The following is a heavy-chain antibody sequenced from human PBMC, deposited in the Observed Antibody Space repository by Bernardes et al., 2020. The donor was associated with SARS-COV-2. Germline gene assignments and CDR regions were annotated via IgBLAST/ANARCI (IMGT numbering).Heavy chain of an antibody. D-gene: IGHD3-3*01. Sequence: GSLRLSCAASGFTFSSYWMSWVRQAPGKGLEWVANIKGDGSQRSSVDSVRGRFTISRDNAKNLLYLQMNSLRAEDTAVYYCAKDRRVSYYDFWSGYDNWFDPWGQGTLVTVSS. J-gene: IGHJ5*02. V-gene: IGHV3-7*03. CDR1: GFTFSSYW. CDR2: IKGDGSQR. CDR3: AKDRRVSYYDFWSGYDNWFDP.